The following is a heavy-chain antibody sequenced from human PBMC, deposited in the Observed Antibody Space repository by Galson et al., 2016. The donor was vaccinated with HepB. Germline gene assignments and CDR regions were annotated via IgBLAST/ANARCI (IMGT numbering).Heavy chain of an antibody. D-gene: IGHD6-19*01. J-gene: IGHJ4*02. CDR1: GFTFSTYG. Sequence: SLRLSCAASGFTFSTYGMHWVRQAPGKGLDWVAVISHNGNYKYYAASVQGRFTISRDNSKPTVYLQMNSLRAEDTAVYYCAKDPSRLLEAGRLDSWGQGTLVTVSS. CDR2: ISHNGNYK. V-gene: IGHV3-30*18. CDR3: AKDPSRLLEAGRLDS.